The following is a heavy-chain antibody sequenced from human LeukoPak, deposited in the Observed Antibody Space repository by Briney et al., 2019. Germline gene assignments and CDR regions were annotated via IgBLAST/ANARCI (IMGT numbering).Heavy chain of an antibody. CDR2: IWYDGSNK. Sequence: PVVSLGLSCAASGFTFSSYGMHWVRQAPGKGLKWVAVIWYDGSNKYYADSVKGRFTISRDNSKNTLYLQMNSLRAEDTAVDYCAKEAPYYYGSGSYYPPFDYWGQGTLVTVSS. V-gene: IGHV3-33*06. D-gene: IGHD3-10*01. J-gene: IGHJ4*02. CDR3: AKEAPYYYGSGSYYPPFDY. CDR1: GFTFSSYG.